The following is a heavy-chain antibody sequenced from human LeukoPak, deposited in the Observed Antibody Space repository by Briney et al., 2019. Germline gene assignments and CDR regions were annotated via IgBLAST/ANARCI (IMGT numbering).Heavy chain of an antibody. D-gene: IGHD1/OR15-1a*01. CDR1: GYTFTSYG. Sequence: ASVKVSCKASGYTFTSYGISWVRQAPGQGLEWMGWISAYNGNTNYAQKLQGRVTMTTDTSTSTAYMELRSLRSDDTAVYYCARGAGTKSTYRYNWFDPWGQGTLVTVSS. V-gene: IGHV1-18*01. CDR3: ARGAGTKSTYRYNWFDP. J-gene: IGHJ5*02. CDR2: ISAYNGNT.